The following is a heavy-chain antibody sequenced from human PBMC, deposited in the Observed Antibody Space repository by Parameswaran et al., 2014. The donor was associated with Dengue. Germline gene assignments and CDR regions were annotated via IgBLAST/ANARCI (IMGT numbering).Heavy chain of an antibody. D-gene: IGHD3/OR15-3a*01. CDR2: IFSNDEK. CDR1: G. Sequence: GARWIRQPPGKALEWLAHIFSNDEKSYSTSLKSRLTISKDTSKSQVVLTMTNMDPVDTATYYCARIWTGLAALFDYWGQGTLVTVSS. J-gene: IGHJ4*02. CDR3: ARIWTGLAALFDY. V-gene: IGHV2-26*01.